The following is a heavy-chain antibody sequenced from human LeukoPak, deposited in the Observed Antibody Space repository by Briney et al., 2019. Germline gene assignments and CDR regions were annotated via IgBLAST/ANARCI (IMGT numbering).Heavy chain of an antibody. Sequence: GGSLRLSCTASGFTFGDYAMSWFRQAPGKGLGWVSYISSSGSTIYYADSVKGRFTISRDNAKNSLYLQMNSLRAEDTAVYYCARTYCSGGSCYPNEPFDYWGQGTLVTVSS. CDR2: ISSSGSTI. V-gene: IGHV3-11*01. CDR3: ARTYCSGGSCYPNEPFDY. J-gene: IGHJ4*02. D-gene: IGHD2-15*01. CDR1: GFTFGDYA.